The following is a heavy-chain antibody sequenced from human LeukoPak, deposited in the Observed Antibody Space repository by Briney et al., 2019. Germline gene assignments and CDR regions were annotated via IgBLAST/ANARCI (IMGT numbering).Heavy chain of an antibody. V-gene: IGHV1-69*13. J-gene: IGHJ3*02. CDR3: ATVLRLFDAFDI. CDR1: GGTFSSYA. CDR2: IIPIFGTA. D-gene: IGHD3-22*01. Sequence: SVKVSCKASGGTFSSYAISWVRQAPGQGLEWMGGIIPIFGTANYAQKFQGRVTITADESTSTAYMELSSLRSEDTAVYYCATVLRLFDAFDIWGQGTMVTVSS.